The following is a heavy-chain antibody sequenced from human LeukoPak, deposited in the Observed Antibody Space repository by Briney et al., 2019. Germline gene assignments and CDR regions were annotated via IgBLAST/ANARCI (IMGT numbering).Heavy chain of an antibody. CDR2: IYHSGST. CDR1: GYSISSGYY. CDR3: ARATYSENAFDI. V-gene: IGHV4-38-2*02. J-gene: IGHJ3*02. D-gene: IGHD6-13*01. Sequence: SETLSLTCTVSGYSISSGYYWGWIRQPPGKGLEWIGSIYHSGSTSYNPSLKSRVTISVDTSKNQFSLKLSSVTAADTAVYYCARATYSENAFDIWGQGTMVTVSS.